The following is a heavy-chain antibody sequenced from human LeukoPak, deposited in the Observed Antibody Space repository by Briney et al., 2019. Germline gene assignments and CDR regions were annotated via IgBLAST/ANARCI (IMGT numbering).Heavy chain of an antibody. CDR1: GFTFSSYG. Sequence: GGSLRLSCTASGFTFSSYGMHWVRQAPGRGLEWVAAIQYDGSIEYYADSVKGRFTISRDQSKNALFLQVNSLRAEDTAVYYCARDSCGSPSCFDYWGQGTLVTVSS. J-gene: IGHJ4*02. CDR3: ARDSCGSPSCFDY. D-gene: IGHD2-2*01. V-gene: IGHV3-33*01. CDR2: IQYDGSIE.